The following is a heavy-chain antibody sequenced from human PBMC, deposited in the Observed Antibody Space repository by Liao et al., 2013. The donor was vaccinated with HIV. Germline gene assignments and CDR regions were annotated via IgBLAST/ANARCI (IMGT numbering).Heavy chain of an antibody. V-gene: IGHV4-4*07. Sequence: QVQLQELGPGLVKPSETLSLTCGVSLGSISSDYWNWLRQPAGKGLEWIGRVSNSGRSSYNPSLRSRVSMSLDTSKNQVSLHMNSMTAADTAVYYCARGREYYYYYMDVWGKGTTVTVSS. J-gene: IGHJ6*03. D-gene: IGHD1-26*01. CDR3: ARGREYYYYYMDV. CDR1: LGSISSDY. CDR2: VSNSGRS.